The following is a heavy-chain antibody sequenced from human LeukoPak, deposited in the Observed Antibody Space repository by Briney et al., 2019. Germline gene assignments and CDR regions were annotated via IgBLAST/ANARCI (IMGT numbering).Heavy chain of an antibody. V-gene: IGHV3-48*01. J-gene: IGHJ4*02. CDR2: ITSTSDTI. CDR1: GFTFSDYS. D-gene: IGHD4-11*01. CDR3: AREGLQDDY. Sequence: GGSLRLSCEASGFTFSDYSMNWVRQAPGEGLEWLSYITSTSDTIYYADSVKGRFTISRDNAKNSLYLQMNSLRAEDTAVYYCAREGLQDDYWGQGTLVTVSS.